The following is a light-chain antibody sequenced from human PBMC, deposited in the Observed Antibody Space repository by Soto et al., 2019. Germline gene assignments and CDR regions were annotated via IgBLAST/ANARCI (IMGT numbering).Light chain of an antibody. Sequence: EVVMTQSPATLSVSPGERATLSCRASLGIGSTLAWYQQKPGQTPRLLIYDTSARATGVPGRFIGSRSGTECTVTMSSLQSEDFAIYYCQHYVTWPLAFGGGTRVENK. J-gene: IGKJ4*02. CDR1: LGIGST. CDR2: DTS. CDR3: QHYVTWPLA. V-gene: IGKV3-15*01.